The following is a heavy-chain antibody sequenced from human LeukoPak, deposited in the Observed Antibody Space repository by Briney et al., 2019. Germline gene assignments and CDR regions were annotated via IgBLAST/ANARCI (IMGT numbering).Heavy chain of an antibody. J-gene: IGHJ6*02. D-gene: IGHD6-19*01. V-gene: IGHV4-34*01. CDR2: INHSGST. CDR3: ARGVRGVGWLVPEIYYYYYGMDV. CDR1: GESFSGYY. Sequence: SETLSLTCAVYGESFSGYYWSWIRQPPGKGLEWIGEINHSGSTNYNPSLKSRVTISVDTSKNQFSLKLSSVTAADTAVYYCARGVRGVGWLVPEIYYYYYGMDVWGQGTTVTVSS.